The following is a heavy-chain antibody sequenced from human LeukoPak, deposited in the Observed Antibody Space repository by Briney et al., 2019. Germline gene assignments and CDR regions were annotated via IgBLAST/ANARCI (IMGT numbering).Heavy chain of an antibody. Sequence: PGGSLRLSCAASGFTVSSNYMSWVRQAPGKGLEWVSAISGSGGSTYYADSVKGRFTISRDNSKNTLYLQMNSLRAEDTAVYYCAKAGSYSSGWGYWGQGTLVTVSS. CDR3: AKAGSYSSGWGY. CDR2: ISGSGGST. D-gene: IGHD6-19*01. J-gene: IGHJ4*02. CDR1: GFTVSSNY. V-gene: IGHV3-23*01.